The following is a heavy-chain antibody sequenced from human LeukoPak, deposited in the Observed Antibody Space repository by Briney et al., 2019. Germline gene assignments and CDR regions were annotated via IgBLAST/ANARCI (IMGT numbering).Heavy chain of an antibody. CDR2: ISSNGGST. CDR1: GFTFSSYG. D-gene: IGHD3-22*01. CDR3: ARVLRYDNSGHDSFDI. V-gene: IGHV3-64*01. J-gene: IGHJ3*02. Sequence: GGSLRLSCAASGFTFSSYGMHWVRQAPGKGLEYVSAISSNGGSTYYANSVKGRFTISRDNSKNTVYLQMGSLRAEDTAVYYCARVLRYDNSGHDSFDIWGQGTMVTVSS.